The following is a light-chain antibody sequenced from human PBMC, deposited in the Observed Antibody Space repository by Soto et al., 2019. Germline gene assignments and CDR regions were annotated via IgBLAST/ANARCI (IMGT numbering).Light chain of an antibody. CDR3: SSYAGSNTRHD. CDR2: EVS. Sequence: QSALTQPPSASGSPGQSVTISCTGTSSDVGGYNYVSWYQQHPGKAPKLMIYEVSKRPSGVPDRFSGSKSGNTASLTVSGLQAEDEADYYCSSYAGSNTRHDFGPGTNVTVL. V-gene: IGLV2-8*01. CDR1: SSDVGGYNY. J-gene: IGLJ1*01.